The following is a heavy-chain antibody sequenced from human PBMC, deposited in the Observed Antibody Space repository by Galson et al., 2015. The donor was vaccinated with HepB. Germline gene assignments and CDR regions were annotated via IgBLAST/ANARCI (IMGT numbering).Heavy chain of an antibody. J-gene: IGHJ3*02. CDR1: GYSFTSYW. D-gene: IGHD4-17*01. CDR3: ARRIYGDYSSDDAFDI. Sequence: QSGAEVKKPGESLKISCKGSGYSFTSYWIGWVRQMPGKGLEWMGIIYPGDSDTRYSPSFQGQVTISADKSISTAYLQWSSLKASDTAMYYCARRIYGDYSSDDAFDIWGQGTMVTVSS. V-gene: IGHV5-51*03. CDR2: IYPGDSDT.